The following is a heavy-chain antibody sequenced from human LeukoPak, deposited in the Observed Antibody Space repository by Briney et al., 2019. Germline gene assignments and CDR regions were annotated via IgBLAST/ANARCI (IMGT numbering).Heavy chain of an antibody. CDR1: GVSISSSNW. CDR3: SRLPDP. CDR2: IYHSGST. Sequence: PSETLSLTCAVSGVSISSSNWWHWVRQPPGKGLEWIGDIYHSGSTNYNPSLKSRVTISVDKSKNQFSLKLSSVTAADTAMYYCSRLPDPWGQGPLVTVSS. J-gene: IGHJ5*02. V-gene: IGHV4-4*02.